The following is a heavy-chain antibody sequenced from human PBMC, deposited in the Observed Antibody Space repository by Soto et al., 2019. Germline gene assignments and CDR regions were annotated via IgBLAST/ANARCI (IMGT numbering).Heavy chain of an antibody. CDR2: ISSSGSTI. D-gene: IGHD2-21*01. J-gene: IGHJ3*02. V-gene: IGHV3-11*01. CDR3: AAYSTSGFWGI. CDR1: GFTFSDYY. Sequence: GGSLRLSCAASGFTFSDYYMSWIRQAPGKGLEWVSYISSSGSTIYYADSVKGRFTISRDNAKNSLYLQMNSLRAGDTAVYYCAAYSTSGFWGIWGQGTMVTVSS.